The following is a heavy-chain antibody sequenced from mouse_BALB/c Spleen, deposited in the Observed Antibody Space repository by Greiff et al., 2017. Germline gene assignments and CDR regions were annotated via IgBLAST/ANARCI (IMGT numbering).Heavy chain of an antibody. J-gene: IGHJ3*01. Sequence: VQLQESAAELARPGASVKMSCKASGYTFTSYTMHWVKQRPGQGLEWIGYINPSSGYTEYNHKFKDKTTLTADKSSSTAYMQLSSLTSEDSAVYYCARWDGNYKAYWGQGTLVTVSA. V-gene: IGHV1-4*02. CDR3: ARWDGNYKAY. CDR1: GYTFTSYT. CDR2: INPSSGYT. D-gene: IGHD2-1*01.